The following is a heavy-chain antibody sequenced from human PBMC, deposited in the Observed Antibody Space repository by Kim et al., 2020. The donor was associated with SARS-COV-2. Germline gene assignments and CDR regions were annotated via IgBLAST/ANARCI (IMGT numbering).Heavy chain of an antibody. CDR3: ARSTGYSDDY. CDR1: GGSINSVSYY. CDR2: IYPSGST. J-gene: IGHJ4*02. Sequence: SETLSLTCTVSGGSINSVSYYWSWIRQPAGKGLEWIGHIYPSGSTNYSPSLKSRVTISLDTSKTQFSLKLSSVTAPDTAIYYCARSTGYSDDYWGQGTLVTVSS. D-gene: IGHD2-2*01. V-gene: IGHV4-61*09.